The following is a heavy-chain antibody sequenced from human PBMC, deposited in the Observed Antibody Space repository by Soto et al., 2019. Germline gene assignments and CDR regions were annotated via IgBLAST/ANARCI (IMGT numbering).Heavy chain of an antibody. CDR1: GFNVSSNY. V-gene: IGHV3-66*01. J-gene: IGHJ4*02. CDR2: IYSGGST. Sequence: PWGFMRHSCAAFGFNVSSNYMSWVSQAPGKGLEWVSVIYSGGSTYYADSVKGRFTISRDNSKNTLYLQMNSLRAEDTAVYYCARGVGIAAPVDYWGQGTLVTVSS. D-gene: IGHD6-13*01. CDR3: ARGVGIAAPVDY.